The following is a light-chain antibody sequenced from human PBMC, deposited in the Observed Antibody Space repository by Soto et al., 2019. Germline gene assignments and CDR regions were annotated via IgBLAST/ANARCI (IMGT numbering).Light chain of an antibody. CDR1: QSISNH. CDR2: DAS. J-gene: IGKJ4*01. V-gene: IGKV3-11*01. Sequence: EIVLTPSPATLSLSPGERATLSCRASQSISNHLCWYQQKPGQPPRLLIYDASNRATGIPARFSGSGSGTDFTLTISSLEPEDFAVYYCQQRSNWPALTFGGGTKVDIK. CDR3: QQRSNWPALT.